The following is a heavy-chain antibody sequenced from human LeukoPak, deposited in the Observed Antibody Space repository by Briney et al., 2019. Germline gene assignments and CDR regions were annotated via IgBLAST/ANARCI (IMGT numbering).Heavy chain of an antibody. CDR2: ISAYNGNT. CDR1: GDTFTSYG. CDR3: ARTDRRKNYGSGSYSNY. D-gene: IGHD3-10*01. J-gene: IGHJ4*02. Sequence: GASVKVSCKASGDTFTSYGISWVRQAPGQGLEWIGWISAYNGNTNYAQKLQGRVTMTTDTSTSTAYMELRSLRSDDTAVYYCARTDRRKNYGSGSYSNYWGQGTLVTVSS. V-gene: IGHV1-18*01.